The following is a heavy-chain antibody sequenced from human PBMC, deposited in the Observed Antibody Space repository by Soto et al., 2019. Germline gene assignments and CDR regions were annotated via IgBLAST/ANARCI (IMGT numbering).Heavy chain of an antibody. J-gene: IGHJ5*02. Sequence: QVQLVQSGLEVMQPGASVKVSCRASGYTFFSYGITWVRQAPGQGLEWVGWISACNGKTVSAQYLQDRLTMTIDTSSSTAYMELKTLTSDDAAVYYCARGQPSDYGAEPGYWFDPWGQGTLVTVSS. CDR3: ARGQPSDYGAEPGYWFDP. CDR2: ISACNGKT. V-gene: IGHV1-18*01. CDR1: GYTFFSYG. D-gene: IGHD4-17*01.